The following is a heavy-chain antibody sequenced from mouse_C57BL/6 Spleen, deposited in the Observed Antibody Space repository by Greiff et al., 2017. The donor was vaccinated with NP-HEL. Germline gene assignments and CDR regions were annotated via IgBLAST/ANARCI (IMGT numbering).Heavy chain of an antibody. CDR2: ILPGSGST. CDR1: GYTFTGYW. CDR3: ARKADDYYGSSYGFAY. D-gene: IGHD1-1*01. Sequence: VKLVESGAELMKPGASVKLSCKATGYTFTGYWIEWVKQRPGHGLEWIGEILPGSGSTNYNEKFKGKATFTADTSSNTAYMQLSSLTTEDSAIYYCARKADDYYGSSYGFAYWGQGTLVTVSA. J-gene: IGHJ3*01. V-gene: IGHV1-9*01.